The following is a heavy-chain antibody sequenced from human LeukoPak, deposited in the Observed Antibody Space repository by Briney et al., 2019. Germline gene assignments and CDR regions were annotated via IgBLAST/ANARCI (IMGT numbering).Heavy chain of an antibody. Sequence: GGSLRLSCAASGFTFSSYWMHWVRQAPGKGLEWVSVIYSGGSTYYADSVKGRFTISRDNSKNTLYLQMNSLRAEDTAVYYCARVDSSGYYYGGSFDYWGQGTLVTVSS. CDR1: GFTFSSYW. CDR3: ARVDSSGYYYGGSFDY. V-gene: IGHV3-53*01. CDR2: IYSGGST. D-gene: IGHD3-22*01. J-gene: IGHJ4*02.